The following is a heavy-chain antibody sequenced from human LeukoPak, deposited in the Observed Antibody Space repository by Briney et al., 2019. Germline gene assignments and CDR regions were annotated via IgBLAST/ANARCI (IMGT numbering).Heavy chain of an antibody. CDR2: ISGSGGST. V-gene: IGHV3-23*01. CDR1: GFTFSSYA. J-gene: IGHJ6*03. CDR3: AKVSRSGLLWFGEFLYYMDV. D-gene: IGHD3-10*01. Sequence: GGSLRLSCAASGFTFSSYAMNWVRQAPGKGLEWVSAISGSGGSTYYADSVKGRFTISRDNSKNTLYLQMNSLRAEDTAVYYCAKVSRSGLLWFGEFLYYMDVWGKGTTVTISS.